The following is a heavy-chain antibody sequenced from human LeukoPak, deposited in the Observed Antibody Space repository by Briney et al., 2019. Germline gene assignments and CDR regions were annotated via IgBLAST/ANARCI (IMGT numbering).Heavy chain of an antibody. D-gene: IGHD6-19*01. V-gene: IGHV3-48*01. Sequence: GGSLRLSCAASGFTFKNEPMNWVRQAPGKGLEWVSHIRSDSKTIVYADSVKGRFTISRDNAKNSLSLQMNSLRAEDTAVYYCARARRQSDYWGQGTLVTVSS. CDR2: IRSDSKTI. CDR1: GFTFKNEP. CDR3: ARARRQSDY. J-gene: IGHJ4*02.